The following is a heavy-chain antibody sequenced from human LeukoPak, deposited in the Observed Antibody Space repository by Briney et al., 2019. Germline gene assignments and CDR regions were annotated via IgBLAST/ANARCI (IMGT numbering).Heavy chain of an antibody. D-gene: IGHD6-19*01. CDR3: ASAVAAFYYFDY. CDR1: GGSISSYY. V-gene: IGHV4-59*01. CDR2: IYYSGST. Sequence: SETLSLACTVSGGSISSYYWSWIRQPPGKGLEWIGYIYYSGSTNYNPSLKSRVTISVDTSKNQFSLKLSSVTAADTAVYYCASAVAAFYYFDYWGQGTLVTVSS. J-gene: IGHJ4*02.